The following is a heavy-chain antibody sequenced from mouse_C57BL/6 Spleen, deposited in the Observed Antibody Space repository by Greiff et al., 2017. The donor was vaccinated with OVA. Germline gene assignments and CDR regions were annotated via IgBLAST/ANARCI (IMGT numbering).Heavy chain of an antibody. D-gene: IGHD2-3*01. Sequence: VQLQQPGAELVMPGASVKLSCKASGYTFTSYWMHWVTQRPGQGLEWIGEIDPSDSYTNYNQKFKGKSTLTVDKSSSTAYMQLSSLTSEYSAVYYCARSDGYSWFAYWGQGTLVTVSA. CDR1: GYTFTSYW. J-gene: IGHJ3*01. V-gene: IGHV1-69*01. CDR2: IDPSDSYT. CDR3: ARSDGYSWFAY.